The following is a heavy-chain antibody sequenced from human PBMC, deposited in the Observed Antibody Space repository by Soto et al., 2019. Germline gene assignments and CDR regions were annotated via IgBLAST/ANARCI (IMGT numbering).Heavy chain of an antibody. J-gene: IGHJ4*02. V-gene: IGHV3-30-3*01. D-gene: IGHD6-6*01. CDR2: ISHDGNKK. CDR3: ARNFFSVISLSGPSDY. CDR1: GFTFSTYA. Sequence: PGGSLRLSCAASGFTFSTYAIHWVRQAPGKGLEWVAVISHDGNKKYYADSVQGRFTISRDNSKNTLYLQMNSLRAEDTAVYYCARNFFSVISLSGPSDYWGQGTLVTVSS.